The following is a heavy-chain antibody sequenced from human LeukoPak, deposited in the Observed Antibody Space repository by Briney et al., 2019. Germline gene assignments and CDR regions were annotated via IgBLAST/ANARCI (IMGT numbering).Heavy chain of an antibody. D-gene: IGHD1-26*01. J-gene: IGHJ4*02. CDR2: IYYSGNT. V-gene: IGHV4-59*08. CDR1: GGSNSSYY. CDR3: ARHRVGPTAKEFDY. Sequence: PSETLSLTCTVSGGSNSSYYWSWIRQPPGKGLEWIGYIYYSGNTNYNPSLKSRVTMSVDTSKNQFSLNLSSVTAADTAVYYCARHRVGPTAKEFDYWGQGTLVTVSS.